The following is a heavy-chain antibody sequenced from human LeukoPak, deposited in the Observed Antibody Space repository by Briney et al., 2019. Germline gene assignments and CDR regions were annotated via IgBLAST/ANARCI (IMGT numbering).Heavy chain of an antibody. J-gene: IGHJ4*02. CDR1: GFTFSSSG. Sequence: GGSLRLSCAASGFTFSSSGMHWVRQAPGKGLEGVAFIRYDGSNTYYADSVKGRFTISRDNSKNTLFLQMNSLRAEDAAVYYCASDGRRSGSYSNYFDYWGQGTLVTVSS. CDR2: IRYDGSNT. CDR3: ASDGRRSGSYSNYFDY. D-gene: IGHD1-26*01. V-gene: IGHV3-30*02.